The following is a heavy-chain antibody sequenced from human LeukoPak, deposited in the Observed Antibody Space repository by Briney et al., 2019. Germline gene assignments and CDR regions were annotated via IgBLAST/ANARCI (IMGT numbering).Heavy chain of an antibody. V-gene: IGHV4-34*01. D-gene: IGHD6-13*01. CDR3: ARASYSSSWYVTPYFDY. Sequence: SETLSLTCAVYGGSFSGYYWSWIRQPPGKGLEWIGEINHSGSTNYNPSLKSRVTISVDTSKNQFSLKLSSVTAADTAVYYCARASYSSSWYVTPYFDYWGQGTLVTVSS. J-gene: IGHJ4*02. CDR2: INHSGST. CDR1: GGSFSGYY.